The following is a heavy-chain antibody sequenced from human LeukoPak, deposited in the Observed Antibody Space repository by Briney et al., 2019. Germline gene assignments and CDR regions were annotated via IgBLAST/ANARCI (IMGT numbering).Heavy chain of an antibody. CDR3: ARDLGDIVVVPAAYNWFDP. D-gene: IGHD2-2*01. J-gene: IGHJ5*02. Sequence: ASVKVSRKASGYTFTGYYMHWVRQAPGQGLEWMGWINPNSGGTNYAQKFQGRVTMTRDTSISTAYMELSRLRSDDTAVYYCARDLGDIVVVPAAYNWFDPWGQGTLVTVSS. CDR1: GYTFTGYY. CDR2: INPNSGGT. V-gene: IGHV1-2*02.